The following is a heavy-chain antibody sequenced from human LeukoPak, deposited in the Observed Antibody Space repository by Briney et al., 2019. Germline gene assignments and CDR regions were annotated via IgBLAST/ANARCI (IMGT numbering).Heavy chain of an antibody. CDR1: GFTVSSNY. V-gene: IGHV3-53*01. D-gene: IGHD4-17*01. CDR3: ARDFLYGDYVLDY. J-gene: IGHJ4*02. CDR2: IYSGGST. Sequence: GGSLRLSCAASGFTVSSNYMSWVRQAPGKGLEWVSVIYSGGSTYYADSVKGRFTISRDNSKNTLYLQMNSPRAEDTAVYYCARDFLYGDYVLDYWGQGTLLTVSS.